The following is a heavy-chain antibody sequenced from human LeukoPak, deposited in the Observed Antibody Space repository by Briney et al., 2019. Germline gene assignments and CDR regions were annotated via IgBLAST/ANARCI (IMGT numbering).Heavy chain of an antibody. CDR2: ISAYNGNT. CDR3: ASHGYSSGWYSILFAFDI. CDR1: GYTFTSYG. D-gene: IGHD6-19*01. Sequence: ASVKVSCKASGYTFTSYGISWVRQAPGQGLEWMGRISAYNGNTNYAQELQGGVTMTTDTSTSTAYMELRSLRSDDTAVYYCASHGYSSGWYSILFAFDIWGQGTMVTVSS. J-gene: IGHJ3*02. V-gene: IGHV1-18*01.